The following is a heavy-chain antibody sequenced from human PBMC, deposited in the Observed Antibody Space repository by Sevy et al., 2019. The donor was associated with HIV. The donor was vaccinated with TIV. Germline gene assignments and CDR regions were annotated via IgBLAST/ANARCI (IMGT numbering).Heavy chain of an antibody. V-gene: IGHV3-30*04. Sequence: GGSLRLSCEASGFSVIKKHMNWVRQAPGKGLEWVAVTSYDGSHKYYADSVKGRFTVSRDNSRNILSLEMSSLRRDDTAVYYCARGENDDEFFQYWGQGTLVTVSS. J-gene: IGHJ1*01. CDR2: TSYDGSHK. D-gene: IGHD1-26*01. CDR3: ARGENDDEFFQY. CDR1: GFSVIKKH.